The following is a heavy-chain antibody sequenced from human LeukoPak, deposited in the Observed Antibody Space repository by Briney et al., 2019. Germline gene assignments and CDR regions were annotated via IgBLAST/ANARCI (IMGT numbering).Heavy chain of an antibody. D-gene: IGHD3-10*01. CDR3: AKDLVWFGEAPSNAFDI. CDR1: GFTFSSYG. CDR2: ISGSGGST. V-gene: IGHV3-23*01. J-gene: IGHJ3*02. Sequence: SGGTLRLSCAASGFTFSSYGMSWVRQAPGKGLEWVSAISGSGGSTYYADSVKGRFTISRDNSKNTLYLQMSSLRAEDTAVYYCAKDLVWFGEAPSNAFDIWGQGTMVTVSS.